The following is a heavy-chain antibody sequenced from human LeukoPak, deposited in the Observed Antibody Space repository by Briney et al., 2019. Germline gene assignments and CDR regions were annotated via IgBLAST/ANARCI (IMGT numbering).Heavy chain of an antibody. CDR1: GYSFTSYW. V-gene: IGHV5-51*01. Sequence: GESLKISCKGSGYSFTSYWIGWVRQTPGKGLEWMGIIYPGDSDTRYSPSFQGQVTISDDKSISTAYLQRSSLKASDTAMYYCARGGYYDSSGYDWFDPWGQGTLVTVSS. CDR3: ARGGYYDSSGYDWFDP. D-gene: IGHD3-22*01. J-gene: IGHJ5*02. CDR2: IYPGDSDT.